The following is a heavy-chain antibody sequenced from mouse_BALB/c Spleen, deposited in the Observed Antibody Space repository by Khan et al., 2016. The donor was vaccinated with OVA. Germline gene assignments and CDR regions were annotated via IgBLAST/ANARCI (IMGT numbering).Heavy chain of an antibody. Sequence: QVQLKQSGAELAKPGASVKMSCTASGYTFTSYWMHWIKQRPGQGLEWIGYINPTSGYTDYNQKSKDKATLTADKSSSTAYMQLSSLTSDDSAVYYCARDRIDYWGQGTALTVSS. V-gene: IGHV1-7*01. J-gene: IGHJ2*01. CDR1: GYTFTSYW. CDR2: INPTSGYT. CDR3: ARDRIDY.